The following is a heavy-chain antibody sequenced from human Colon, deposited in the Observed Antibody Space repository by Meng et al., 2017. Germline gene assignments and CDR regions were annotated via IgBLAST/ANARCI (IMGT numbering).Heavy chain of an antibody. V-gene: IGHV1-2*06. CDR2: INPNSGGT. D-gene: IGHD3-10*01. CDR3: ARDSDKDYYGSGSYFY. Sequence: ASVKVSCKASGYTFTGYYMHWVRQAPGQGLEWMGRINPNSGGTNYAQKFQGRVTMTRDTSISTAYMELSSLRYDDTAVYYCARDSDKDYYGSGSYFYWGQGTLVTVSS. J-gene: IGHJ4*02. CDR1: GYTFTGYY.